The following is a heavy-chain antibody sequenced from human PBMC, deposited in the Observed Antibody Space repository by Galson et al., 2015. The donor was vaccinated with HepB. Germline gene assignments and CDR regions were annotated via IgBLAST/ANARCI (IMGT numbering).Heavy chain of an antibody. CDR2: MNPNSGNT. CDR1: GYTFTSYD. CDR3: ARGDYYYDSSGSY. D-gene: IGHD3-22*01. Sequence: SGYTFTSYDINWVRQATGQGLEWMGWMNPNSGNTGYAQKFQGRVTMTRNTSISTAYMELSSLRSENTAVYYCARGDYYYDSSGSYWGQGTLVTVSS. V-gene: IGHV1-8*01. J-gene: IGHJ4*02.